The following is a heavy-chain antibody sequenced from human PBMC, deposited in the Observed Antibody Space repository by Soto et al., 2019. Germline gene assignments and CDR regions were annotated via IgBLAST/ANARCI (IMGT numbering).Heavy chain of an antibody. Sequence: LRLSCAASGFTFSSYAMSWVRQAPGKGLEWVSAISGSGGSTYYADSVKGRFTISRDNSKNTLYLQMNGLRAEDTAVYYCAKIEFGGPVGPVDYWGQGTLVTVSS. CDR3: AKIEFGGPVGPVDY. J-gene: IGHJ4*02. CDR2: ISGSGGST. V-gene: IGHV3-23*01. D-gene: IGHD2-15*01. CDR1: GFTFSSYA.